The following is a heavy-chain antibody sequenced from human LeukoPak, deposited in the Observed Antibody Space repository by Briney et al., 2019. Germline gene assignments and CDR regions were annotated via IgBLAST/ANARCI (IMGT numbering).Heavy chain of an antibody. CDR3: ATDYEYYYYISGYYHHTVSFDS. V-gene: IGHV1-69-2*01. D-gene: IGHD3-22*01. CDR1: GYTFTDFY. J-gene: IGHJ4*02. Sequence: GASVKVSCKASGYTFTDFYLHWMLRAPGRGLEWMGRVDPEDGKAVYSEKFQGRVTITADTSADTAYVELSSLRSDDTAVYYCATDYEYYYYISGYYHHTVSFDSWGQGTLVTVSS. CDR2: VDPEDGKA.